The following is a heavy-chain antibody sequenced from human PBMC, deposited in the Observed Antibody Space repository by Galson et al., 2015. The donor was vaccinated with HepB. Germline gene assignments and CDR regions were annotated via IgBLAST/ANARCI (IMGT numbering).Heavy chain of an antibody. D-gene: IGHD4-23*01. V-gene: IGHV3-48*01. J-gene: IGHJ6*02. CDR3: ARDLLVAVVTPVGYYYYGMDV. CDR2: ISSSSSTI. Sequence: SLRLSCAASGFTFSSYSMNWVRQAPGKGLEWVSYISSSSSTIYYADSVKGRFTISRDNAKNSLYLQMNSLRAEDTAVYYCARDLLVAVVTPVGYYYYGMDVWGQGTTVTVSS. CDR1: GFTFSSYS.